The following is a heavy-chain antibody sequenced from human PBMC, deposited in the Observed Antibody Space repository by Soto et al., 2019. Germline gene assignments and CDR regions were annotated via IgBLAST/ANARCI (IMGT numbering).Heavy chain of an antibody. CDR3: ARDSCSYNFDY. J-gene: IGHJ4*02. D-gene: IGHD1-26*01. V-gene: IGHV3-64*01. Sequence: EVQLVESGGGLVQPGGSLRLSCAASGFTFSSYAMHWVRQARGKGLEYVSAISSNGGSTYYANSVKGRYTISRNNSKNTQYLQRGSLIAEDMAVYYCARDSCSYNFDYWCQGTLVIVSS. CDR2: ISSNGGST. CDR1: GFTFSSYA.